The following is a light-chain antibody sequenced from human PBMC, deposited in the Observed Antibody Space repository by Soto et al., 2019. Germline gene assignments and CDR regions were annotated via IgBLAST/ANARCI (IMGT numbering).Light chain of an antibody. CDR2: WAS. Sequence: DIVRTQSPDSLAVSLGERATINCRSSQSLLYSSNNENYIAWYQQKPGQPPKLLIYWASTRDSGVPERFNGSGSETDFTLTISSLQAEDVAVYYCQQYYSTLVTFGQGTRLEIK. CDR3: QQYYSTLVT. CDR1: QSLLYSSNNENY. J-gene: IGKJ2*01. V-gene: IGKV4-1*01.